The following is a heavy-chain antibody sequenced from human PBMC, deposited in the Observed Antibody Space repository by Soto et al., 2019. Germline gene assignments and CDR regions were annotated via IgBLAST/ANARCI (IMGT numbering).Heavy chain of an antibody. CDR2: IYYTGIT. Sequence: QVQLQESGPGLVKASETLSLACTVSGASISTYYYNWIRQAPGKALEWIGYIYYTGITNYNPSLESRVTISQDTSKNQLSLTMTSVTAADTAVYYCAITRVENPYYGGRDVWGQGTTVTVSS. V-gene: IGHV4-59*03. CDR3: AITRVENPYYGGRDV. J-gene: IGHJ6*02. CDR1: GASISTYY. D-gene: IGHD3-22*01.